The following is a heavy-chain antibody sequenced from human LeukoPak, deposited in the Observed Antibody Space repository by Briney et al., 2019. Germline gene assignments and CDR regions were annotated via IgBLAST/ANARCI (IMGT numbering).Heavy chain of an antibody. V-gene: IGHV1-8*01. J-gene: IGHJ6*03. CDR1: GYTFTSYD. CDR3: ARGRGVGATRQYYYYYYYMDV. Sequence: ASVKVSCKASGYTFTSYDINWVRQATGQGLDWMGWMNPNSGNTGYAQKFQGRVTMTRNTSISTAYMELSSLRSEDTAVYYCARGRGVGATRQYYYYYYYMDVWGKGTTVTVSS. D-gene: IGHD1-26*01. CDR2: MNPNSGNT.